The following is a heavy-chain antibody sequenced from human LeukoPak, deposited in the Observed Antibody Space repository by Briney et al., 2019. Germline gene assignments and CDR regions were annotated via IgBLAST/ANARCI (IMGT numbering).Heavy chain of an antibody. CDR1: GGSISSGGYY. V-gene: IGHV4-31*03. CDR2: IYYSGGT. Sequence: SETLSLTCTVSGGSISSGGYYWSWIRQHPGKGLEWIGYIYYSGGTYYNPSLKSRVTISVDTSKNQFSLKLSSVTAADTAVYYCARWSDCSSTSCYNWFDPWGREPWSPSPQ. J-gene: IGHJ5*02. D-gene: IGHD2-2*01. CDR3: ARWSDCSSTSCYNWFDP.